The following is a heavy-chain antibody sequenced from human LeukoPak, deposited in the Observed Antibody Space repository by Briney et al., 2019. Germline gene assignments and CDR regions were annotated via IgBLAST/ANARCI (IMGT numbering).Heavy chain of an antibody. D-gene: IGHD2-15*01. CDR1: GFTLSSYA. CDR3: AKDPRYCSGGSCYGELSVDY. Sequence: GGSLRLSCAASGFTLSSYAMSWVRQAPGRRLEWVSGIINSGGSTYYADSVKGRFTISRDNSNNTLYLQMNSLRAEDTAIYYCAKDPRYCSGGSCYGELSVDYWGQGTLVTVSS. CDR2: IINSGGST. J-gene: IGHJ4*02. V-gene: IGHV3-23*01.